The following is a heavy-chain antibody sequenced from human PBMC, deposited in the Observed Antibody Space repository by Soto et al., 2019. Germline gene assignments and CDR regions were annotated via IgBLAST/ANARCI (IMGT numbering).Heavy chain of an antibody. V-gene: IGHV3-30-3*01. Sequence: PRLSFAASGFTFSRYAMHWVRQAPGKVLEWVAVISYDGSNKYYADSVKGRFTISRDNSKNTLYLQMNSLRAEDTAVYYCARAADSRGHSGWFDPLGQGTLVAVSS. CDR3: ARAADSRGHSGWFDP. D-gene: IGHD3-22*01. J-gene: IGHJ5*02. CDR1: GFTFSRYA. CDR2: ISYDGSNK.